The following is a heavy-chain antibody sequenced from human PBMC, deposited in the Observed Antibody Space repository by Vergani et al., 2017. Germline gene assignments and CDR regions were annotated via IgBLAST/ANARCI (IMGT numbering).Heavy chain of an antibody. D-gene: IGHD3-10*01. CDR2: IRSKANSYAT. J-gene: IGHJ6*02. Sequence: EVQLVESGGGLVQPGGSLKLSCAASGFTFSGSAMHWVRQASGKGLEWVGRIRSKANSYATAYAASVKGRFTISRDDSKNTAYLQMNSLKTEDTAVYYCARDPRYYGSGSNYYYYYGMDVWGQGTTVTVSS. V-gene: IGHV3-73*02. CDR1: GFTFSGSA. CDR3: ARDPRYYGSGSNYYYYYGMDV.